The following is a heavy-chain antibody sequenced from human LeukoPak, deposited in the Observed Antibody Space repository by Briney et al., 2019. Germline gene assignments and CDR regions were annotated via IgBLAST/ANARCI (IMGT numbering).Heavy chain of an antibody. CDR3: ARLHYSDWYFDL. CDR2: IYTSGST. V-gene: IGHV4-61*02. CDR1: GGSISSGSYY. Sequence: SQTLSLTCTVSGGSISSGSYYWSWIRQPAGKGLEWIGRIYTSGSTNYNPSLKSRVTISVDTSKNQFSLKLSSVTAADTAVYYCARLHYSDWYFDLWGRGTLVTVSS. D-gene: IGHD2-15*01. J-gene: IGHJ2*01.